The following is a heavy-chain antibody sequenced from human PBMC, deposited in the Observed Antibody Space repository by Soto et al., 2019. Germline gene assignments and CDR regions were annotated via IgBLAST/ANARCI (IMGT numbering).Heavy chain of an antibody. J-gene: IGHJ4*02. CDR2: IGSSGGST. V-gene: IGHV3-23*01. CDR3: AKDSIAGALKYFYY. CDR1: GFIFSKYA. Sequence: EVQLLESGGGLVQPGGSLRLSCAASGFIFSKYAMSLVRQAPGKGLEWVSAIGSSGGSTYYIDSVKGRFTISRDNSKNSLYLQINSLRAEDTAVYYCAKDSIAGALKYFYYWCQGTLVTFSS. D-gene: IGHD6-13*01.